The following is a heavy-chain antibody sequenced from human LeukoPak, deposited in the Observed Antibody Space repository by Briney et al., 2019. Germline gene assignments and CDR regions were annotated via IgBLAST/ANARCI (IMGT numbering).Heavy chain of an antibody. CDR2: ISGRDGYT. D-gene: IGHD5-18*01. Sequence: GGSLRLSCAASGFTFSTYAMSWVRQAPGKGLEWVSIISGRDGYTHYADAVKGRSTISRDNSKNTLYLQMNSLRAEDTAVYYCAKDRLTGGYNYGYGTFDILGQGTMVTVSS. CDR1: GFTFSTYA. V-gene: IGHV3-23*01. J-gene: IGHJ3*02. CDR3: AKDRLTGGYNYGYGTFDI.